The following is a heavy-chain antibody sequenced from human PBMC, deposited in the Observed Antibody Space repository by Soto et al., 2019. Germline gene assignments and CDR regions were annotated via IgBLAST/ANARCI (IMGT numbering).Heavy chain of an antibody. CDR3: ARGDCSGGSCYCRY. CDR2: INHSGST. Sequence: QVQLQQWGAGLLKPSETLSLTCAVYGGSFSGYYWSWIRQPPGKGLEWIGEINHSGSTNYNPSLKSRVTISVDTSKNQFSLKLSSVTTADTAVYYCARGDCSGGSCYCRYWGQGTLVTVSS. D-gene: IGHD2-15*01. V-gene: IGHV4-34*01. CDR1: GGSFSGYY. J-gene: IGHJ4*02.